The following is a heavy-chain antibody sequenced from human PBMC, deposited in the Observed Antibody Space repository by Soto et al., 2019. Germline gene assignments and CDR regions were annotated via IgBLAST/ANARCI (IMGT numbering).Heavy chain of an antibody. V-gene: IGHV3-7*01. CDR3: ARVFQVPPAHLDY. CDR2: IKQDLSEK. CDR1: GFTFSSYW. Sequence: PGGSLRLSCAASGFTFSSYWMIWVRQAPVNGLEFVANIKQDLSEKYYVDSVKGRFTISRYNAKNSLYLQMNSLRAYYRAVYYCARVFQVPPAHLDYWGQGTPVTVSS. J-gene: IGHJ4*02. D-gene: IGHD2-2*01.